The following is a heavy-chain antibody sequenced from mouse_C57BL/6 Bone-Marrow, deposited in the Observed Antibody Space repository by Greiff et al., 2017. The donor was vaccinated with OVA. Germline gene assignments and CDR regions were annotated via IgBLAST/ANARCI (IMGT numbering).Heavy chain of an antibody. V-gene: IGHV1-53*01. CDR3: ARRGAYYGSSGWYFDV. J-gene: IGHJ1*03. Sequence: QVQLQQPGTELVKPGASVKLSCKASGYTFTSYWMHWVKQRPGQGLEWIGNINPSNGGTNYNEKFKSKATLTVDNSSSTAYMQLSSLTSEDSAVYYCARRGAYYGSSGWYFDVWGTGTTVTVSS. CDR2: INPSNGGT. CDR1: GYTFTSYW. D-gene: IGHD1-1*01.